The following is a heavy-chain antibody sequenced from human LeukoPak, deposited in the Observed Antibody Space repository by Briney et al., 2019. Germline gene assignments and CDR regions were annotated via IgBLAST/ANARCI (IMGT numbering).Heavy chain of an antibody. V-gene: IGHV4-39*07. CDR2: IYYSGST. CDR3: ARAPRTGAWDMITFGGVIVHGDAFDF. Sequence: SETLSLTCAVSGGSLISTTYYWGWIRQPPGKGLEWIGSIYYSGSTYYNPSLKSRVTVSDDMSKNQFSLQLSSVTAADTAVYYCARAPRTGAWDMITFGGVIVHGDAFDFWGQGAMVTVSS. J-gene: IGHJ3*01. CDR1: GGSLISTTYY. D-gene: IGHD3-16*02.